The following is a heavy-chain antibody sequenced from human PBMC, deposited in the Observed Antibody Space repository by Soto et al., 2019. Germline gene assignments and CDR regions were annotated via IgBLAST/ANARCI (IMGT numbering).Heavy chain of an antibody. CDR3: ARDCSGGSCYSRYYGMDV. V-gene: IGHV1-69*08. D-gene: IGHD2-15*01. CDR2: IIPILGIA. Sequence: QVQLVQSGAEVKKPGSSVKVSCKASGGTFSSYTISWVRQAPGQGLEWMGRIIPILGIANYAQKFQGRVTSTEDKSTSTAYMELSSLRSEDTAVYYCARDCSGGSCYSRYYGMDVWGQGTTVTVSS. J-gene: IGHJ6*02. CDR1: GGTFSSYT.